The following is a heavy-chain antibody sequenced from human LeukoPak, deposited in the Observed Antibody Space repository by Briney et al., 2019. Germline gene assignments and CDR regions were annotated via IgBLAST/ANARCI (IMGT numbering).Heavy chain of an antibody. CDR3: ARTTSLTASGYDC. Sequence: ASVKVSRKTSGYTFTTYHINWVRQATGQGLEWLGWMNPYNGDRGYAQKFQSRLSITSDTSISTAYMELSSLKSDDTAVYFCARTTSLTASGYDCWGQGTLVTVSS. CDR1: GYTFTTYH. D-gene: IGHD4-17*01. CDR2: MNPYNGDR. V-gene: IGHV1-8*03. J-gene: IGHJ4*02.